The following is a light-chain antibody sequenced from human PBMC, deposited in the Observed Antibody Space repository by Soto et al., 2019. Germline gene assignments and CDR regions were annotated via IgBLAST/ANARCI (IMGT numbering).Light chain of an antibody. V-gene: IGKV3-11*01. CDR1: QSVSIY. CDR3: QQRSNWPPEIT. J-gene: IGKJ5*01. CDR2: DTS. Sequence: EIVLTQSPATLSFFPGERATLSCRASQSVSIYLDWYQQKPGQAPRLLIYDTSNRATGIPARFSGSGSGTGFTLTISSLEPEYFAVYYCQQRSNWPPEITFGQGTRLEI.